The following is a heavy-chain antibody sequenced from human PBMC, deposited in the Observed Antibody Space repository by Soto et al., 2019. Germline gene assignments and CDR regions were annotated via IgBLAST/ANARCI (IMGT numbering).Heavy chain of an antibody. CDR3: ARGGVDYYYYGMDV. V-gene: IGHV3-23*01. CDR1: GFTFSSYA. J-gene: IGHJ6*02. D-gene: IGHD3-16*01. CDR2: ISGSGGST. Sequence: GGSLRLSCAASGFTFSSYAMSWVRQAPGKGLEWVSAISGSGGSTYYADSVKGRFTISRDNSKNTLYLQMNSLRAEDTAVYYCARGGVDYYYYGMDVWGQGTTVTVSS.